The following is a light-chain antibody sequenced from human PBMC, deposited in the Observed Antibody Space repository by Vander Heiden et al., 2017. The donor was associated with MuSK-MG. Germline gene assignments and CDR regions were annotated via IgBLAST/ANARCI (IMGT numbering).Light chain of an antibody. Sequence: DIVMTQSPDSLAVSLGERATINCKSSQGVLYSPSNKNYLAWYQQKPGQPPKLLIYGASARESGVPDRFSGSGSGTDFTLTISSLRAEDVAVYYCQQYYSTPLTFGGGTKVEIK. J-gene: IGKJ4*01. CDR3: QQYYSTPLT. CDR2: GAS. CDR1: QGVLYSPSNKNY. V-gene: IGKV4-1*01.